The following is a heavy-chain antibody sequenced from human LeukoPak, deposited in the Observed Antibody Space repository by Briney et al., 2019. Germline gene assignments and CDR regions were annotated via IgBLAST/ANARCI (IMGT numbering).Heavy chain of an antibody. CDR3: ARDLAYYDILTGYYNGIIDY. Sequence: ASVKVSCKASGYTFTGYYMHWVRQAPGQGLEWMGWINPNSGGTNYAQKFQGRVTMTRDTSISTAYMELSRLRSDDTAVYYCARDLAYYDILTGYYNGIIDYWGQGTLVTVSS. CDR1: GYTFTGYY. CDR2: INPNSGGT. D-gene: IGHD3-9*01. J-gene: IGHJ4*02. V-gene: IGHV1-2*02.